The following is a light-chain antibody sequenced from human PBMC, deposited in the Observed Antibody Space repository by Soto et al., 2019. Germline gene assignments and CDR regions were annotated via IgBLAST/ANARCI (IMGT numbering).Light chain of an antibody. Sequence: QSALTQPASVSGSPGQSITIYCTGTFSDVGSYNLVSWYQQHPGKAPKLMIYEDTKRPSGVSNRFSGSKSGYTASLTISGLQAEDEADYYCCSYAGSSTVVFGGGTKLTVL. CDR3: CSYAGSSTVV. CDR1: FSDVGSYNL. J-gene: IGLJ2*01. V-gene: IGLV2-23*01. CDR2: EDT.